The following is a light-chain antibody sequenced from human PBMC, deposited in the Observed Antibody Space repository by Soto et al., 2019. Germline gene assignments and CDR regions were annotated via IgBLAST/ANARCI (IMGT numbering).Light chain of an antibody. Sequence: LQLTQSPPSLSASIGDIVTVTCRASHDIGKSLAWYQQRPGKRPTLLLYDASTLQSGVPVRFRGSGSGTDFTLAINSLRPEDVATSDCQNYNSAPFTFGGGTKVEGK. CDR3: QNYNSAPFT. J-gene: IGKJ4*01. V-gene: IGKV1-27*01. CDR1: HDIGKS. CDR2: DAS.